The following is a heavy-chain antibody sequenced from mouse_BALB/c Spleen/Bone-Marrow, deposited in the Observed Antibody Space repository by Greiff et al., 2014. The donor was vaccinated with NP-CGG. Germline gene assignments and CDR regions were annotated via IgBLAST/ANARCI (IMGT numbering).Heavy chain of an antibody. CDR2: ISSGSSTI. Sequence: EVKLMESGGGLVQPGGSRKLSCAASGFTFSSFGMHWVRQAPEKGLEWVACISSGSSTIFYADTVKGRFTVSRDNPKNTLFLQMTSLRSEDTAMYYCTRGGNWDDFDYWGQGTTLTVSS. J-gene: IGHJ2*01. CDR1: GFTFSSFG. D-gene: IGHD4-1*01. V-gene: IGHV5-17*02. CDR3: TRGGNWDDFDY.